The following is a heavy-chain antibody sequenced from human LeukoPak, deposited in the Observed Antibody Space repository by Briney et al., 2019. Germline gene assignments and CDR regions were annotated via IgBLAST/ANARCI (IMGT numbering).Heavy chain of an antibody. CDR2: IYTSGST. Sequence: SETLSLTRTVSGGSISRYYWSWIRQPAGKGLEWVGRIYTSGSTNYNPSLTSRVTMSVDTSKNQFSLKLSSVTAADTAVYYCARDSTPYYNSGRYYYYMDVWGKGTTVTISS. J-gene: IGHJ6*03. V-gene: IGHV4-4*07. CDR3: ARDSTPYYNSGRYYYYMDV. CDR1: GGSISRYY. D-gene: IGHD3-22*01.